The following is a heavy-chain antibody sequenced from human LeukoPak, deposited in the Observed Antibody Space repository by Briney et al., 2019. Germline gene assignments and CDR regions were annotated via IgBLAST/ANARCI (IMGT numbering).Heavy chain of an antibody. J-gene: IGHJ4*02. CDR3: ARATVAGTRKVDY. CDR2: IYYSGST. Sequence: SETLSLTCTVSGGSISSSSYYWGWIRQPPGKGLEWIGSIYYSGSTYYNPSLKSRVTISVDTSKNQFSLKLSSVTAADTAVYYCARATVAGTRKVDYWGQGTLVTVSS. CDR1: GGSISSSSYY. D-gene: IGHD6-19*01. V-gene: IGHV4-39*01.